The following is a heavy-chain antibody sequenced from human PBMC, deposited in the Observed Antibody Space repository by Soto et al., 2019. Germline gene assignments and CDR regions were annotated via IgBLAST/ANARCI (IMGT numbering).Heavy chain of an antibody. J-gene: IGHJ4*02. CDR2: ISFDGGDE. D-gene: IGHD2-21*02. CDR3: VKFCGGDCYNY. CDR1: GFDFSNHT. V-gene: IGHV3-30-3*02. Sequence: QVQLVESGGGVGQPGRSLRLSCAASGFDFSNHTMHWVRQPPGKAPEWLATISFDGGDEFYADSVKGRFTISRDNSKSTLSLHMPSLRAEDTAVYYCVKFCGGDCYNYWGQGTLVTVSS.